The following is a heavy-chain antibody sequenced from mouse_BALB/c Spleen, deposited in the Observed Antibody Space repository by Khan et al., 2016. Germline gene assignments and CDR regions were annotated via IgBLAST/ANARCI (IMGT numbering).Heavy chain of an antibody. CDR1: GFSLTSYG. Sequence: QVQLKESGPGLVAPSQSLSITCTVSGFSLTSYGVHWVRQPPGKGLEWLGVIWAGGSTTYNSALMSRLSISKDNSKSQVFLKMNSLQTDDTAMYYCARDLNDDWYFDVWGAGTTVTVSS. D-gene: IGHD2-12*01. J-gene: IGHJ1*01. CDR3: ARDLNDDWYFDV. CDR2: IWAGGST. V-gene: IGHV2-9*02.